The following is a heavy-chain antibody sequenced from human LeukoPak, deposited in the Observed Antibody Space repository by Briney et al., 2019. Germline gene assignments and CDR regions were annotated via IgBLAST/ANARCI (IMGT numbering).Heavy chain of an antibody. CDR3: TTEPAVDTAMFHFDY. D-gene: IGHD5-18*01. Sequence: GGSLRLSCAASGFTFSNAWMNWVHQAPGKGLEWVGRVKSKADSGTTDYAAPVKGRFTISRDDSKNTLYLQMNSLKTEDTAVYYCTTEPAVDTAMFHFDYWGQGTLVTVSS. J-gene: IGHJ4*02. CDR1: GFTFSNAW. V-gene: IGHV3-15*01. CDR2: VKSKADSGTT.